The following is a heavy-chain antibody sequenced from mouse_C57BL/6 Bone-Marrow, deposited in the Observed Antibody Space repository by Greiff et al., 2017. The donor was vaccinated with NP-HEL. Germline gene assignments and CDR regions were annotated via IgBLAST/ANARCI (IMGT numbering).Heavy chain of an antibody. CDR3: ARSRWALYWYFDV. J-gene: IGHJ1*03. V-gene: IGHV1-85*01. D-gene: IGHD1-1*02. CDR2: IYPRDGST. Sequence: QVQLKESGPELVKPGASVKLSCKASGYTFTSYDINWVKQRPGQGLEWIGWIYPRDGSTKYNEKFKGKATLTVDTSSSTAYMELHSLTSEDSAVYFCARSRWALYWYFDVWGTGTTVTVSS. CDR1: GYTFTSYD.